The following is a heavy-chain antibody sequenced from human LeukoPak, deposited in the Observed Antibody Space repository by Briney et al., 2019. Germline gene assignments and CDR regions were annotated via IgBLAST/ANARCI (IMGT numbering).Heavy chain of an antibody. V-gene: IGHV5-51*01. CDR1: GYSFTSYW. J-gene: IGHJ4*02. Sequence: GESLKISCKGSGYSFTSYWIGWVRQMPGKGLEWMGIIYPGDSDARYSPSFQGQVTISADKSISTAYLQWSSLKASDTAMYYCAIRYSSSWNYFDYWGQGTVVTVSS. CDR2: IYPGDSDA. CDR3: AIRYSSSWNYFDY. D-gene: IGHD6-13*01.